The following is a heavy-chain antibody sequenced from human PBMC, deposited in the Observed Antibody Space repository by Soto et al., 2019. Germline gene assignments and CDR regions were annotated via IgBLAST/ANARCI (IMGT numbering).Heavy chain of an antibody. D-gene: IGHD1-26*01. Sequence: ASVKVSCKVSGYTLTELSMHWVRQAPGKGLEWMGGFDPEDGETIYAQKFQGRVTMTEDTSTDTAYMELSSLRTEDTAVYYCATDRLGSYVFDYWGQGTLVTVSS. V-gene: IGHV1-24*01. CDR3: ATDRLGSYVFDY. J-gene: IGHJ4*02. CDR1: GYTLTELS. CDR2: FDPEDGET.